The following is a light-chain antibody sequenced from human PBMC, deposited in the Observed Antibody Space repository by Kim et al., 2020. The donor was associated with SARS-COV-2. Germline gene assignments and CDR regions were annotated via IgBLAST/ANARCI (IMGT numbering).Light chain of an antibody. J-gene: IGLJ2*01. V-gene: IGLV2-23*02. CDR3: CSYAGSSTLI. CDR2: EVN. CDR1: SSDVGSYNL. Sequence: GQSITIACTGTSSDVGSYNLVSWHQQHPGKAPKLMIYEVNKRPSGVSNRFSGSKSGDTASLTISGLQAEDEADYYCCSYAGSSTLIFGGGTQLTVL.